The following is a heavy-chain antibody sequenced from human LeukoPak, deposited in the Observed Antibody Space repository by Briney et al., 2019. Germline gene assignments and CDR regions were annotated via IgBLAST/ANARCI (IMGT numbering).Heavy chain of an antibody. CDR1: GYTFTSYG. CDR3: ARGGDHSSGWYYNYGMDV. J-gene: IGHJ6*02. CDR2: ISAYNGNT. Sequence: GASVNVSCKASGYTFTSYGISWVRQAPGQGLEWMGWISAYNGNTNYAQKLQGRVTMTTDTSTSTAYMELRSLRSDDTAVYYCARGGDHSSGWYYNYGMDVWGQGTTVTVSS. D-gene: IGHD6-19*01. V-gene: IGHV1-18*01.